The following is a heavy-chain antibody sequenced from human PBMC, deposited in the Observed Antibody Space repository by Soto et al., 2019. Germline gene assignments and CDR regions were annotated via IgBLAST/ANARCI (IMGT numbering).Heavy chain of an antibody. D-gene: IGHD6-13*01. Sequence: QVQLQESGPGLVKPSETLSLTCTVSGGSISSYYWSWIRQPPGKGLEWIGYIYYSGSTNYNPSLKSRVTVSVDTSKNQDSLMLSSVTAVDTVGYYCARRTGAAFDYWGQGTLVTVFS. CDR2: IYYSGST. J-gene: IGHJ4*02. CDR1: GGSISSYY. V-gene: IGHV4-59*08. CDR3: ARRTGAAFDY.